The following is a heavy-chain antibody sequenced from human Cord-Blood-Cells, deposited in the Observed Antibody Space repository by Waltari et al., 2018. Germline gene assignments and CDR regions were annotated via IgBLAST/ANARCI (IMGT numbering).Heavy chain of an antibody. CDR1: GYTFTGYY. CDR2: INPNSGGT. V-gene: IGHV1-2*06. Sequence: QVQLVQSGAEVKKPGASVKVSCKASGYTFTGYYMHWVRQAPGQGLEWMGRINPNSGGTNYAQKFQGRVTMTRDTSISTAYMELSRLRSDDTAVYYCARVARYCTGGVCYWYFDLWGRGTLVTVS. J-gene: IGHJ2*01. D-gene: IGHD2-8*02. CDR3: ARVARYCTGGVCYWYFDL.